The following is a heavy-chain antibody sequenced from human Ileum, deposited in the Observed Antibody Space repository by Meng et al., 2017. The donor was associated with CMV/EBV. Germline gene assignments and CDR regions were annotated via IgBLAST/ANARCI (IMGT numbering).Heavy chain of an antibody. CDR3: ARGGDGYGNFEY. D-gene: IGHD5-24*01. CDR1: GITFSSFW. Sequence: SCAGSGITFSSFWMHWVRQAPGKGLVWVSRINSDGSTTTYADSVQGRFTISRDNAKNTLYLQMNSLRAEDTAVYYCARGGDGYGNFEYWGQGTLVTVSS. J-gene: IGHJ4*02. V-gene: IGHV3-74*01. CDR2: INSDGSTT.